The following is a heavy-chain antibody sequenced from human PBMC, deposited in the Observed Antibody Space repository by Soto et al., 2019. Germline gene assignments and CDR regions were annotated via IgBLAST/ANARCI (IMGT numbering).Heavy chain of an antibody. D-gene: IGHD2-2*01. CDR3: ARYCSNASCYACTAQYSHD. CDR1: GFTFSDHY. Sequence: GGSLRLSCTASGFTFSDHYMSWIRQVPGKGLEWLSYISSSGDTIYYADSVKGRFTVSRDNAKNSLYLQMNSLRAEDTAVYYCARYCSNASCYACTAQYSHDWGPGTL. CDR2: ISSSGDTI. J-gene: IGHJ1*01. V-gene: IGHV3-11*01.